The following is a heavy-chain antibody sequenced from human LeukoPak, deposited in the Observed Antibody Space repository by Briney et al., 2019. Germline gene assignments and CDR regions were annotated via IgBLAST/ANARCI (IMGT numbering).Heavy chain of an antibody. CDR3: ARDSYYYDSSGYYYY. D-gene: IGHD3-22*01. V-gene: IGHV1-2*02. CDR1: GYTFTGYY. Sequence: ASVKVSCKASGYTFTGYYMHWVRQAPGQGLEWMGWINPNSGGTNYAKKFQGRVTMTRDTSISTAYMELSRLRSDDTAVYYCARDSYYYDSSGYYYYWGQGTLVTVSS. J-gene: IGHJ4*02. CDR2: INPNSGGT.